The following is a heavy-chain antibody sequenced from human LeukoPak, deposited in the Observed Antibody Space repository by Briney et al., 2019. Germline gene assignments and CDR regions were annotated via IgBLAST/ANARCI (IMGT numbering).Heavy chain of an antibody. V-gene: IGHV3-7*01. CDR3: ARDDCSSISCYHNWFDP. CDR2: IKQDGSEK. J-gene: IGHJ5*02. CDR1: GFTFSSYW. Sequence: GGSLRLSCAASGFTFSSYWMSWARQAPGKGLEWVANIKQDGSEKYYVDSVKGRFTISRDNAKNSLYLQMNSLRAEDTAVDYCARDDCSSISCYHNWFDPWGQGTLVTVSS. D-gene: IGHD2-2*01.